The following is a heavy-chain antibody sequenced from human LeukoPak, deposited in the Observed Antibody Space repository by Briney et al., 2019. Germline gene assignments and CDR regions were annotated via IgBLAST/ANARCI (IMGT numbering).Heavy chain of an antibody. V-gene: IGHV4-31*03. Sequence: PSETLSLTCTVSGGSISSGGYYWSWIRQHPGKGLEWIGYIYYSGSTYYNPSLKSRVTISVDTPKNQFSLKLSSVTAADTAVYYCARANVNILTDPLAFYFDYWGQGTLVTVSS. CDR2: IYYSGST. J-gene: IGHJ4*02. CDR3: ARANVNILTDPLAFYFDY. CDR1: GGSISSGGYY. D-gene: IGHD3-9*01.